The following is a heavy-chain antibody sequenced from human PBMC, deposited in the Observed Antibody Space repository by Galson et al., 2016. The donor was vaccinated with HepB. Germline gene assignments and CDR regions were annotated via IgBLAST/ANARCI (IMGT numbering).Heavy chain of an antibody. J-gene: IGHJ1*01. V-gene: IGHV1-69*13. Sequence: SVKVSCKASGYTFTSYSISWVRQAPGQGLEWMGGIIPIFGTVNYAQKFQGRVTLTADESTSTYYMELRRLRSEDTAVYYCAKPAYSNSWYDPEYFRHWGQGTLVTVSS. CDR1: GYTFTSYS. D-gene: IGHD6-13*01. CDR3: AKPAYSNSWYDPEYFRH. CDR2: IIPIFGTV.